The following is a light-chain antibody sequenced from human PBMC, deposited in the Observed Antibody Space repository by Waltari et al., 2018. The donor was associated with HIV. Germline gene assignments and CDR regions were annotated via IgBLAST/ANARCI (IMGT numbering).Light chain of an antibody. J-gene: IGLJ3*02. CDR3: VLYMGSGIWE. Sequence: QPVVTQEPSFSVSPGGTVTLTCGLTSGSVSTTYYPSWCQQTPGRAPRTLIYSKYSRSSGVPESCSGSILGDKAALTSTGAQAEDEGQYFCVLYMGSGIWEFGGGTKLTVL. V-gene: IGLV8-61*01. CDR1: SGSVSTTYY. CDR2: SKY.